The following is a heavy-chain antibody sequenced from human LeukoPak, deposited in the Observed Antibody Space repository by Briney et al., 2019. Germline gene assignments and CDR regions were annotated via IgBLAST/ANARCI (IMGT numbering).Heavy chain of an antibody. CDR1: GGSISSSSYY. CDR2: IYQSGST. V-gene: IGHV4-39*01. J-gene: IGHJ6*03. Sequence: SETLSLTCTVSGGSISSSSYYWGWTRQPPGKGLEWIGSIYQSGSTYYNTSLKSRVTISVDTSKIQFSLKLTSVTAADTAVYDCVCFTRIAPRPNLPSNYYYMDVWGKGATVTVSS. D-gene: IGHD6-6*01. CDR3: VCFTRIAPRPNLPSNYYYMDV.